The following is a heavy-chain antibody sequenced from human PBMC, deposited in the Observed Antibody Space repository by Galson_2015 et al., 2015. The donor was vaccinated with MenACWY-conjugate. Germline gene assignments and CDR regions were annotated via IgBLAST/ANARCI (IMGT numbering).Heavy chain of an antibody. Sequence: LRLSCAASGFTFSSFAMNWVRQAPGKGLEWVSGISGSGGSTYYADSVKGRFTISRDNSKNTLYLLMNSLRAEDTALYYCAKAKLAMVRGVSPDYWGQGTLVTVSS. CDR3: AKAKLAMVRGVSPDY. J-gene: IGHJ4*02. D-gene: IGHD3-10*01. CDR2: ISGSGGST. CDR1: GFTFSSFA. V-gene: IGHV3-23*01.